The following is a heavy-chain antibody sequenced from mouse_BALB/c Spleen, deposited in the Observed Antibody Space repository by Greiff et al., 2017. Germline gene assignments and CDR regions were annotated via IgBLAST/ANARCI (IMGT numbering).Heavy chain of an antibody. CDR1: GYAFTNYL. D-gene: IGHD2-1*01. J-gene: IGHJ2*01. CDR3: ARYYYVYFDY. Sequence: QVQLKESGAELVRPGTSVKVSCKASGYAFTNYLIEWVKQRPGQGLEWIGVINPGSGGTNYNEKFKGKATLTADKSSSTAYMQLSSLTSDDSAVYFCARYYYVYFDYWGQVTTLTVSS. V-gene: IGHV1-54*01. CDR2: INPGSGGT.